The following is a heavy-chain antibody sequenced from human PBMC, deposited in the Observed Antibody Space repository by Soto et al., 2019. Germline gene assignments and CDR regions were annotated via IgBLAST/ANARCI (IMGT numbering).Heavy chain of an antibody. D-gene: IGHD5-18*01. V-gene: IGHV1-2*02. CDR2: INPNSGGT. Sequence: ASVKVSFKASGGTFSSYTTSWVRQAPGQGLEWMGRINPNSGGTNYAQKFQGRVTMTRDTSISTAYMELSRLRSDDTAVYYCARATILYSYGSDDAFDIWGQGTMVTVSS. CDR3: ARATILYSYGSDDAFDI. CDR1: GGTFSSYT. J-gene: IGHJ3*02.